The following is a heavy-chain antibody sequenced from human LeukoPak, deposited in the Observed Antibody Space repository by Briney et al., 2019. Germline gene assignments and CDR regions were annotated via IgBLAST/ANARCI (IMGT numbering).Heavy chain of an antibody. CDR1: GYTFTGYY. D-gene: IGHD3-10*01. J-gene: IGHJ5*02. V-gene: IGHV1-2*02. Sequence: ASVKVSCKASGYTFTGYYMHWVRQAPGQGLEWMGWINPNSGGTNYAQKFQGRVTMTRDTSISTAYMELSRLRSDGTAVYYCAGGPMVRGGYNWFDPWGQGTLVTVSS. CDR2: INPNSGGT. CDR3: AGGPMVRGGYNWFDP.